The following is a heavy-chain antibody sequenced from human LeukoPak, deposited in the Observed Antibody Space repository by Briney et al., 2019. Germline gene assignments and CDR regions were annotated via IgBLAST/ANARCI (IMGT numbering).Heavy chain of an antibody. CDR3: AKSGEHLAVVYFDY. CDR1: GFTFDDYG. D-gene: IGHD6-19*01. V-gene: IGHV3-20*04. CDR2: INWNGGST. Sequence: PGGSLRLSCAASGFTFDDYGMDWVRQAPGKGLEWVSGINWNGGSTSYADSVKGRFTISRDNSKNTLYLQMNSLRAEDTAVYYCAKSGEHLAVVYFDYWGQGTLVTVSS. J-gene: IGHJ4*02.